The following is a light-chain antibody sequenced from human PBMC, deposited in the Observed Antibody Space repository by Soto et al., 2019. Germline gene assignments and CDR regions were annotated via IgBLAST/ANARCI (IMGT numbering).Light chain of an antibody. V-gene: IGKV1-6*01. Sequence: AIQMTQYPSSLSASVGDRVTITCRASQGIRNDLGWYQQKPGKAPNLLIYPASNLQSGVPSRFSGSGSGTDFTLTISSLQPEDFATYYCLQDYKYPRTFGQGTKVEI. CDR3: LQDYKYPRT. J-gene: IGKJ1*01. CDR2: PAS. CDR1: QGIRND.